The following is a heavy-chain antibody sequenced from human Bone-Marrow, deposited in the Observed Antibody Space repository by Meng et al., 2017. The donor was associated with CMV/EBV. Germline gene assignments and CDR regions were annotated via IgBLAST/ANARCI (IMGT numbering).Heavy chain of an antibody. Sequence: SETLSLTCTVSGYSISSGYYWGWIRQPPGKGLEWIGSIYHSGSTYYNPSLKSRVTISVDTSKNQFSLKLSSVTAADTAVYYCARLDYYDSSGYRQLWSYYYYGMDVCGQGTTVTVSS. CDR1: GYSISSGYY. V-gene: IGHV4-38-2*02. D-gene: IGHD3-22*01. CDR3: ARLDYYDSSGYRQLWSYYYYGMDV. J-gene: IGHJ6*02. CDR2: IYHSGST.